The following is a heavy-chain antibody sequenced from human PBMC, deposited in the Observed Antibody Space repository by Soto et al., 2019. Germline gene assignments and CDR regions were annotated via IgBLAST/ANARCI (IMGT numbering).Heavy chain of an antibody. CDR1: EFTFGKYW. D-gene: IGHD3-9*01. V-gene: IGHV3-74*01. CDR2: INIEGTKT. J-gene: IGHJ5*02. CDR3: ARDYSSDTGNSSVYWFDP. Sequence: PGGSLRLSCVASEFTFGKYWMHWVRQSPGKGLVWAARINIEGTKTGYADSVKGRFTVSRDNANNTLYLQMNSLGVEDTAVYYCARDYSSDTGNSSVYWFDPWGQGTLVTVSS.